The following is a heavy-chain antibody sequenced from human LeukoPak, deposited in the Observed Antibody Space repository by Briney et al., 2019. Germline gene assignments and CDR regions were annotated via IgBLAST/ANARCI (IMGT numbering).Heavy chain of an antibody. V-gene: IGHV3-30*03. J-gene: IGHJ4*02. CDR2: ISYDGSNK. Sequence: GGSLRLSCAASGFTFSSYGMHWVRQAPGKGLEWVAVISYDGSNKYYADSVKGRFTISRDNAKNSLYLQMNSLRDEDTAVYYCSRAKSGSSSGSFWGQGTLVIVSS. CDR3: SRAKSGSSSGSF. D-gene: IGHD6-19*01. CDR1: GFTFSSYG.